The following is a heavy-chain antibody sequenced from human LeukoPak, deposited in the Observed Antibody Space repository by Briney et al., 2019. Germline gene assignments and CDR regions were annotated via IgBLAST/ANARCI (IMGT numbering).Heavy chain of an antibody. CDR2: VYYSGST. CDR1: GGSLSSYY. V-gene: IGHV4-59*01. D-gene: IGHD4-17*01. CDR3: ARTTVPLVCDY. Sequence: NPSETLSLTCTVSGGSLSSYYWSWIRQPPGKGLEWIGYVYYSGSTNYNPSLKSRVAISIDTSKNQFSLKLSSVTAADTAVYYCARTTVPLVCDYWGQGTLVTVSS. J-gene: IGHJ4*02.